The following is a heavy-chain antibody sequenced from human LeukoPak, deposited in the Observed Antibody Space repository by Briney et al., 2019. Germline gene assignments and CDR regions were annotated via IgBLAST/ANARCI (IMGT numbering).Heavy chain of an antibody. D-gene: IGHD3-10*01. J-gene: IGHJ6*02. CDR2: IIPILGIA. V-gene: IGHV1-69*04. CDR3: ARDSPGEIPYGMDV. CDR1: GGTFSSYA. Sequence: ASVKVSCKASGGTFSSYAISWVRQAPGQGLEWMGRIIPILGIANYAQKFQGRVTITADKSTSTAYMELSSLRSEDTAVYYCARDSPGEIPYGMDVWGQGTTVTVSS.